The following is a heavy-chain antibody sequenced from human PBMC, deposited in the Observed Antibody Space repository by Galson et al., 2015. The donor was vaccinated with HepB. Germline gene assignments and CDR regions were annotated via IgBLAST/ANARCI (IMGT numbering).Heavy chain of an antibody. CDR3: AKDVTRSITSSSEGGFDS. Sequence: SLRLSCAASGFTFSSYGMHWVRQAPGKGLEWAALISYDGSNKYYADSVKGRFTISRDNSKNTLYLQMNSLRAEDTAVYYCAKDVTRSITSSSEGGFDSWGQGTLVTVSS. CDR1: GFTFSSYG. V-gene: IGHV3-30*18. J-gene: IGHJ4*02. CDR2: ISYDGSNK. D-gene: IGHD6-6*01.